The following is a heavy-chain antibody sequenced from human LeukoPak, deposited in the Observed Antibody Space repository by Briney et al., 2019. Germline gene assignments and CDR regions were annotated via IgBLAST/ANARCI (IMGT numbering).Heavy chain of an antibody. J-gene: IGHJ3*02. CDR1: GGSISSYY. CDR3: ARSGELPSDAFDI. D-gene: IGHD1-26*01. CDR2: IYTSGST. Sequence: SETLSLTCTVSGGSISSYYCSWIRQPAGKGLEWIGRIYTSGSTNYNPSLKSRVTMSVDTSKNQFSLKLSSVTAADTAVYYCARSGELPSDAFDIWGQGTMVTVSS. V-gene: IGHV4-4*07.